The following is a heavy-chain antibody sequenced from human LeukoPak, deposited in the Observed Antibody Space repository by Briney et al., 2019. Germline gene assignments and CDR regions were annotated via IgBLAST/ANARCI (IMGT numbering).Heavy chain of an antibody. CDR1: GYTFTSYD. Sequence: ASVKVSCKASGYTFTSYDINWVRQATGHGLEWMGWMNPNSGNTGYAQKFQGRVTMTRNTSISTAYMELSSLRSEDTAVYYCARVTRYCSGGSCDHDAFDIWGQGTMVTVSS. J-gene: IGHJ3*02. D-gene: IGHD2-15*01. V-gene: IGHV1-8*01. CDR3: ARVTRYCSGGSCDHDAFDI. CDR2: MNPNSGNT.